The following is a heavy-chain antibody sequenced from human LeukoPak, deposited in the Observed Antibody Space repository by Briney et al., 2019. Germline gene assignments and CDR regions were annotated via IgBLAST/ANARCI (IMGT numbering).Heavy chain of an antibody. J-gene: IGHJ4*02. Sequence: ASVQVSCKASGYTFTSYGISWVRQAPGQGLEWMGWIKPNSGGTNYAQKFQGRVTMTRDTSISTAYMELSRLRSDDTAVYYCARGSIVGATFDYFDYWGQGTLVTVSS. V-gene: IGHV1-2*02. CDR2: IKPNSGGT. D-gene: IGHD1-26*01. CDR1: GYTFTSYG. CDR3: ARGSIVGATFDYFDY.